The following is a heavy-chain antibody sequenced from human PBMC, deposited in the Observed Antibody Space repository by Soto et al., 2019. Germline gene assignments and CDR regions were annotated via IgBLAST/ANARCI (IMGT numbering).Heavy chain of an antibody. V-gene: IGHV1-18*01. J-gene: IGHJ1*01. CDR3: ASTCSDSGGCFFRH. Sequence: QVQLVQSGAEVKKPGASVKVSCKASGYTFTSYGISWVRQAPGQGLEWMGWISTYNGNTAYAQKLQGRVTMTTDTSTNTAYMELRSLRSDDTAVYYCASTCSDSGGCFFRHWGQGTLVTVSS. CDR2: ISTYNGNT. D-gene: IGHD6-19*01. CDR1: GYTFTSYG.